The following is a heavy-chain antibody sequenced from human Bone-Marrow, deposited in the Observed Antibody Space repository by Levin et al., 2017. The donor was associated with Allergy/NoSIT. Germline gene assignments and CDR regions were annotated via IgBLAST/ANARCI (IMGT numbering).Heavy chain of an antibody. CDR2: IYYSGST. V-gene: IGHV4-39*01. CDR1: GGSISSSSYY. D-gene: IGHD3-10*01. Sequence: SETLSLTCTASGGSISSSSYYWGWIRQPPGKGLEWIGSIYYSGSTYYNPSLKSRVTISVDTSKNQFSVKLSSVTAADTAVYYCARPGGEAVTADNWFDPWGQGTLVTVSS. CDR3: ARPGGEAVTADNWFDP. J-gene: IGHJ5*02.